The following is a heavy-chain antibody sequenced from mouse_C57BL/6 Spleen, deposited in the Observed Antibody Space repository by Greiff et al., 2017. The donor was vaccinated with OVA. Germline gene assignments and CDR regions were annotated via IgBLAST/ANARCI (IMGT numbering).Heavy chain of an antibody. J-gene: IGHJ2*01. D-gene: IGHD3-2*02. CDR1: GFTFSSYA. CDR3: ARDSSGYLVDY. CDR2: ISDGGSYT. V-gene: IGHV5-4*01. Sequence: EVQGVESGGGLVKPGGSLKLSCAASGFTFSSYAMSWVRQTPEQRLEWVATISDGGSYTYYPDNVKGRFTISRDNAKNNLYLQMSHLKSEDTAMYYCARDSSGYLVDYWGQGTTLTVSS.